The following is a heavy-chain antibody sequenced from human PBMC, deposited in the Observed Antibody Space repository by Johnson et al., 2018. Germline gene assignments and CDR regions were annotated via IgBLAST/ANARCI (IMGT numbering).Heavy chain of an antibody. D-gene: IGHD4-17*01. V-gene: IGHV4-59*01. CDR1: GGSISTYY. J-gene: IGHJ1*01. CDR3: ASTRLRGLRGLGYFQH. Sequence: QVQLQESGPGLVKPSETLSLTCSVSGGSISTYYWSWIRQPPGTGLEWIGYISYGVSTNYNPSLKSRVTISVDTSKNQFSLKLNSVTAADTAIYYGASTRLRGLRGLGYFQHGGQGTLVTVSS. CDR2: ISYGVST.